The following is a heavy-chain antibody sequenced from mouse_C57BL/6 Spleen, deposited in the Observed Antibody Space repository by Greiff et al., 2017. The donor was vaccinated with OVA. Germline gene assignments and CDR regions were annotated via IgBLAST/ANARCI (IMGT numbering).Heavy chain of an antibody. CDR2: IYPGDGDT. Sequence: QVQLKESGPELVKPGASVKISCKASGYAFSSSWMNWVKQRPGKGLEWIGRIYPGDGDTNYNGKFKGKATLTADKSSSPAYMQLSSLTSDDSAVYFCATYVAMDYWGQGTSVTVAS. J-gene: IGHJ4*01. V-gene: IGHV1-82*01. CDR1: GYAFSSSW. D-gene: IGHD6-5*01. CDR3: ATYVAMDY.